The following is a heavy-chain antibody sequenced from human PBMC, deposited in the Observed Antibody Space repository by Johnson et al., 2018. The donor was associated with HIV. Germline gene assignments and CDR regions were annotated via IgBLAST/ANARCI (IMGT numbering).Heavy chain of an antibody. J-gene: IGHJ3*02. Sequence: EVQLVESGGGLVQPGGSLRLSCAASGFTFSSYWMSWVRQAPGKGLEWVANIKQDGSEKYYVDSVKGRFTISRDNSKNTLYLQMKSLRAEDTAVYYCAKGRSGTTASIDAFDIWGQGTMVTVSS. CDR1: GFTFSSYW. CDR2: IKQDGSEK. CDR3: AKGRSGTTASIDAFDI. V-gene: IGHV3-7*02. D-gene: IGHD1-7*01.